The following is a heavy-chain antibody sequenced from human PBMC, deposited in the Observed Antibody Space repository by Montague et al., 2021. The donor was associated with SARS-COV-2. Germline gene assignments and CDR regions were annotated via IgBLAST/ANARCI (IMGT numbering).Heavy chain of an antibody. J-gene: IGHJ4*02. CDR2: NYLHGNA. CDR3: ARGRVTRAGFDY. D-gene: IGHD2-21*02. Sequence: SETLSLTCSVSGYFIGTGYYWGWIRQSPGKGLEWIGSNYLHGNAYYNPSLDSRVTISLDTSNNQFSMILTSVTTSDTAVYYCARGRVTRAGFDYWGQGIRVIVSS. V-gene: IGHV4-38-2*02. CDR1: GYFIGTGYY.